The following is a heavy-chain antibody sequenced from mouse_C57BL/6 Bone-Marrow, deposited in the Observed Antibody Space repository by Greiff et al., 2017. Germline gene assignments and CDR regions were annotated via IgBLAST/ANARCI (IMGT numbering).Heavy chain of an antibody. CDR2: IWGEGRT. V-gene: IGHV2-3*01. Sequence: VKLQESGPGLVAPSQSLSITCTVSGFSLTSYGVSWVSQPPGQGLEWLGVIWGEGRTNYYSALITRLSISKYNSKSKVFLKLNRLQTDDTATYYCAILGRNYYSIDYWGQGTSVTVSS. D-gene: IGHD3-3*01. J-gene: IGHJ4*01. CDR3: AILGRNYYSIDY. CDR1: GFSLTSYG.